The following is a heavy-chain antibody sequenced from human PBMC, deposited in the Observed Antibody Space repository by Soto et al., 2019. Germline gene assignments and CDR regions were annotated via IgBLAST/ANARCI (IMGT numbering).Heavy chain of an antibody. CDR2: IWYDGSNK. CDR3: ARGGILTGPPDEIDY. Sequence: GGSLRLSCAASGFTFSSYGMHWVRQAPGKGLEWVAVIWYDGSNKYYADSVKGRFTISRDNSKNTLYLQMNSLRAEDMAVYYCARGGILTGPPDEIDYWGQGTLVTVSS. D-gene: IGHD3-9*01. CDR1: GFTFSSYG. V-gene: IGHV3-33*01. J-gene: IGHJ4*02.